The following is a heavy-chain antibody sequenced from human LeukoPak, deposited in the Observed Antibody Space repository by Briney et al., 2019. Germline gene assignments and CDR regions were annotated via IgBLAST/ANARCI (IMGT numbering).Heavy chain of an antibody. CDR2: ISSSSSYI. CDR3: ARGGRDYGFLFVY. Sequence: SSISSSSSYIYYADSVKGRFTISRDNAKNSLYLQMNSLRAEDTAVYYCARGGRDYGFLFVYWGQGTLVTVSS. V-gene: IGHV3-21*01. J-gene: IGHJ4*02. D-gene: IGHD4-17*01.